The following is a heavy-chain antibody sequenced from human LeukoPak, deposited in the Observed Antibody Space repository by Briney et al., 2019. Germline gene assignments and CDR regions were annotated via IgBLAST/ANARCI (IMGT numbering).Heavy chain of an antibody. D-gene: IGHD6-13*01. CDR1: GGSISGSSYY. V-gene: IGHV4-39*07. CDR2: IYYSGST. J-gene: IGHJ5*02. Sequence: SETLSLTCTVSGGSISGSSYYWGWIRQPPGNGLEWIGSIYYSGSTYYNPSLKSRVTISVDTSKNQFSLKLSSVTAADTAVYYCARVGIAAAPGVWFDPWGQGTLVTVSS. CDR3: ARVGIAAAPGVWFDP.